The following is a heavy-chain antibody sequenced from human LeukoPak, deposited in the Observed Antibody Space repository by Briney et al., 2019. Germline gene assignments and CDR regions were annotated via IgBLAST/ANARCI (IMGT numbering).Heavy chain of an antibody. J-gene: IGHJ6*02. CDR2: IYSGGST. V-gene: IGHV3-53*01. CDR1: GFTVSSNY. Sequence: GGSLRLSRAASGFTVSSNYMSWVHQAPGKGLEWVSVIYSGGSTYYADSVKGRFTISRDNSKNTLYLQMNSLRAEDTAVYYCARDPDPSYYGMDVWGQGTTVTVSS. CDR3: ARDPDPSYYGMDV.